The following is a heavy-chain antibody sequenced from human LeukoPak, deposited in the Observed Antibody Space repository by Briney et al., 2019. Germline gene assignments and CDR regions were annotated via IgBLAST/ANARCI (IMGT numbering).Heavy chain of an antibody. D-gene: IGHD5-18*01. V-gene: IGHV4-59*08. CDR3: ARLRGYSYTDAFDI. Sequence: SETLSLTCTVSGGSISGTYYWSWIRQPPGKGLEWIGYIYYTGTTDSNPSLKSRVTISLDTSKNQFSLKLSSVTAADTAVYYCARLRGYSYTDAFDIWGQGTMVTVSS. CDR1: GGSISGTYY. CDR2: IYYTGTT. J-gene: IGHJ3*02.